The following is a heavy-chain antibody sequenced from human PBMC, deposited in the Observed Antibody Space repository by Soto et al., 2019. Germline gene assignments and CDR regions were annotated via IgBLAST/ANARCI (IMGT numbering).Heavy chain of an antibody. J-gene: IGHJ4*02. Sequence: QVQLQESGPGLVKPSETLSLTCTVSGGSISSYYWSWIRQPPGKGLEWIGYIYYSGSTNYNPSLKSRVTISVDTSKNQFSLKMSSVTAADTAVYYCATGKGYCGGDCYDYWGQGTLVTVSS. CDR3: ATGKGYCGGDCYDY. CDR1: GGSISSYY. V-gene: IGHV4-59*01. CDR2: IYYSGST. D-gene: IGHD2-21*02.